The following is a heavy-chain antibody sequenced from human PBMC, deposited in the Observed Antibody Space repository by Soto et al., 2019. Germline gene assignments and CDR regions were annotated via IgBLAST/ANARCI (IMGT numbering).Heavy chain of an antibody. D-gene: IGHD6-19*01. CDR1: GFTFSSYG. J-gene: IGHJ2*01. V-gene: IGHV3-30*18. Sequence: QVQLVESGGGVVQPGRSLRLSCAASGFTFSSYGMHWVRQAPGKGLEWVAVISYDGSNKYYADSVKGRFTISRDNSKNTLYLQMNSLRAEDTAVYYCAKDSGWYKFSWYFDLWGRGTLVTVSS. CDR3: AKDSGWYKFSWYFDL. CDR2: ISYDGSNK.